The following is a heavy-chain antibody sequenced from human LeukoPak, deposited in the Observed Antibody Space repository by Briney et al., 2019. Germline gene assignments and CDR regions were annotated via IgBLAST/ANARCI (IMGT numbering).Heavy chain of an antibody. CDR2: ITGGGSS. CDR3: ATGSTPGNGYYFDY. Sequence: GGSLRLSCAASGFTFSTYAMGWVRQAPGKGLGWVSSITGGGSSYYTDSVRGRFTISRDNSKDTLYLQMNSLTAEDTAVYYCATGSTPGNGYYFDYWGQGALVTVSS. J-gene: IGHJ4*02. V-gene: IGHV3-23*01. CDR1: GFTFSTYA. D-gene: IGHD3-10*01.